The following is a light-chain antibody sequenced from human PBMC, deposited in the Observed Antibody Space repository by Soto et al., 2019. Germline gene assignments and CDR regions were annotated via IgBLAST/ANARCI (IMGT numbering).Light chain of an antibody. CDR3: CSYTGSSTS. Sequence: LTQPASVSGSPGQSITMSCAGASSDVGSYNLVSWYQQYPGKAPKLIIYEGNKRPSGVSNRFSGSGSGNTASLTISGLQAEDAADYYCCSYTGSSTSFGGGTKLTVL. CDR1: SSDVGSYNL. CDR2: EGN. V-gene: IGLV2-23*01. J-gene: IGLJ3*02.